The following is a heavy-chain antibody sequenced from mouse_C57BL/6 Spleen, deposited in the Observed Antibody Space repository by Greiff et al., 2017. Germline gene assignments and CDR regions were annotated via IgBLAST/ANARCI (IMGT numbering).Heavy chain of an antibody. J-gene: IGHJ4*01. D-gene: IGHD2-12*01. V-gene: IGHV3-6*01. CDR3: ARRGTYSNDGGYAMDY. Sequence: VQLQESGPGLVKPSQSLSLTCSVTGYSITSGYYWNWIRQFPGNKLEWMGYISYDGSNYYTPSLKNRISITRDTSKNQFFLKLNSVTTEDTATYYCARRGTYSNDGGYAMDYWGQGTSVTVSS. CDR2: ISYDGSN. CDR1: GYSITSGYY.